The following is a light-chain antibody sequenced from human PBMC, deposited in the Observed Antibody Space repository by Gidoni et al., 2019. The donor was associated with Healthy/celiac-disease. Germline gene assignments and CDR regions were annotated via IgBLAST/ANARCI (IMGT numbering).Light chain of an antibody. V-gene: IGKV1-33*01. Sequence: DIQMTQSPSSLSASVGDRVTITCQASQDISNYLDWYQQKPGKAPKLLIYDASNLETGVPTRFTVSGSQTAFTFSISSLHPEDIATYYCQQYDNPYSFGQGTKLEIK. CDR1: QDISNY. J-gene: IGKJ2*03. CDR3: QQYDNPYS. CDR2: DAS.